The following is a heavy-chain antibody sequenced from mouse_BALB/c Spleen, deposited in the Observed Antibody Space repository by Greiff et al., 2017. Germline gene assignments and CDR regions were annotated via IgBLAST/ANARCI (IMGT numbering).Heavy chain of an antibody. J-gene: IGHJ3*01. Sequence: QVQLQQPGAELVKPGASVKMSCKASGYTFTSYWMHWVKQRPGQGLEWIGVIDPSDSYTSYNQKFKGKATLTVDTSSSTAYMQLSSLTSEDSAVYYCTLPYGRYDGFAYGGQGTLVTVSA. CDR1: GYTFTSYW. V-gene: IGHV1S127*01. CDR3: TLPYGRYDGFAY. D-gene: IGHD2-14*01. CDR2: IDPSDSYT.